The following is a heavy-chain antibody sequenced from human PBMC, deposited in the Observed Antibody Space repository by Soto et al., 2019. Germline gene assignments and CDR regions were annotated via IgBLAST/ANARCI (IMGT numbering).Heavy chain of an antibody. D-gene: IGHD5-18*01. CDR3: ARQGYKFWGPDDY. CDR2: IIPIFGTA. V-gene: IGHV1-69*01. J-gene: IGHJ4*02. CDR1: GGTFSSYA. Sequence: QVQLVQSGAEVKKPGSSVKVSCKASGGTFSSYAISWVRQAPGQGLEWMGGIIPIFGTANYAQKLQGRVTITADETTSKAYMELSSLRSEDTAVYYCARQGYKFWGPDDYWGQGTLVTVSS.